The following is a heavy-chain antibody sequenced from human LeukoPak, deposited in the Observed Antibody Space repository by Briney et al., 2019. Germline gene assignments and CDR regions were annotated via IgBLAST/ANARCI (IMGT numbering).Heavy chain of an antibody. V-gene: IGHV3-23*01. Sequence: GGSLRLSCAASGFTFSSYAMSWVRQAPGKGLEWVSAISGSGGSTYYADSVKGRFTISRGNSKNTLSLQLISLRAEDTAVYYCARDWGIAAGGLYDYWGQGTLVTVSS. D-gene: IGHD6-13*01. CDR1: GFTFSSYA. J-gene: IGHJ4*02. CDR2: ISGSGGST. CDR3: ARDWGIAAGGLYDY.